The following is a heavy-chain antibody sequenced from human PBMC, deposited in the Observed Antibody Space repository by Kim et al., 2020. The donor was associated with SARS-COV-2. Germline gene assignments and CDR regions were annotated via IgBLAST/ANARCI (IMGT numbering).Heavy chain of an antibody. V-gene: IGHV3-30*04. Sequence: GGSLRLSCAASGFTFSSYAMHWVRQAPGKGLEWVAVISYDGSNKYYADSVKGRFTISRDNSKNTLYLQMNSLRAEDTAVYYCATLGDGYNFDYWGQGTLVTVSS. D-gene: IGHD5-12*01. CDR3: ATLGDGYNFDY. CDR1: GFTFSSYA. J-gene: IGHJ4*02. CDR2: ISYDGSNK.